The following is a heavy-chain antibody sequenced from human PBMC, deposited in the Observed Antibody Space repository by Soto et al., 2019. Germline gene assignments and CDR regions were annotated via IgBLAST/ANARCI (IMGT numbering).Heavy chain of an antibody. CDR1: GFTFSSYA. D-gene: IGHD3-22*01. CDR3: AKYSSYWDEDY. Sequence: GGSLRLSCAASGFTFSSYAMTWVRQAPGDGLQWVSSISGSGESTFHADSVKGRFTISRDNSKNTLTLQMNSLRAEDTAIYYCAKYSSYWDEDYWGQGTLVTVSS. CDR2: ISGSGEST. V-gene: IGHV3-23*01. J-gene: IGHJ4*02.